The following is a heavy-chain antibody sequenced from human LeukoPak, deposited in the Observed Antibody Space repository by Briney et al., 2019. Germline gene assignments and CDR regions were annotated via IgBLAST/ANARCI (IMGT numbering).Heavy chain of an antibody. V-gene: IGHV1-18*01. Sequence: ASVKVSCKASGYTFTSYGISWVRQAPGQGLEWMGWISAYNGNTNYAQKLQGRVTMTTDTSTSTAYMELRSLRSDDTAVYYCARVRASIVGATMPFDYWGQGTLVTVSS. J-gene: IGHJ4*02. CDR3: ARVRASIVGATMPFDY. D-gene: IGHD1-26*01. CDR2: ISAYNGNT. CDR1: GYTFTSYG.